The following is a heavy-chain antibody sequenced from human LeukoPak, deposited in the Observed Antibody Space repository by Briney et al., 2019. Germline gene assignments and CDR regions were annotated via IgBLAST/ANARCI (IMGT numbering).Heavy chain of an antibody. CDR1: GFTFSSYG. CDR2: ISYDGSNK. D-gene: IGHD2-2*01. V-gene: IGHV3-30*18. J-gene: IGHJ4*02. CDR3: AKDPALGY. Sequence: PGRSLRLSCAASGFTFSSYGMHWVRQAPGKGLEWVAVISYDGSNKYYADSVKGRFTISRDNSKNTLYLQMNSLRAEDTAVYYCAKDPALGYWGQGTLVTVSS.